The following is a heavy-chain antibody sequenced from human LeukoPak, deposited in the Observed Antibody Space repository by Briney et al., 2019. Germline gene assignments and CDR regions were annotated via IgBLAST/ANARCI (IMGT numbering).Heavy chain of an antibody. J-gene: IGHJ5*02. D-gene: IGHD6-19*01. Sequence: SETLSLTCTVSGGSISTYYGNWIRQAPGKGLEWIGYIYHSGSTNYNPSLKSRVTMSVDTSRNQFSLKLSSVTAADTAVYYCARDNFEIRSGWYPWGQGTLVTVSS. V-gene: IGHV4-59*01. CDR1: GGSISTYY. CDR2: IYHSGST. CDR3: ARDNFEIRSGWYP.